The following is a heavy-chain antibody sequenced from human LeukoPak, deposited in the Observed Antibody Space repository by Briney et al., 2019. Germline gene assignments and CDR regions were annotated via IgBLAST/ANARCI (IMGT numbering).Heavy chain of an antibody. Sequence: SETLSLTCAVYGGSFSGYYWSWIRQPPGKGLEWIGEINHSGSTNYNPSLKSRVTISVDTSKNLFSLKLSSVTAADTAVYYCARGRSGSSNFWGQGTLVTVSS. V-gene: IGHV4-34*01. CDR1: GGSFSGYY. J-gene: IGHJ4*02. CDR2: INHSGST. CDR3: ARGRSGSSNF. D-gene: IGHD2-2*01.